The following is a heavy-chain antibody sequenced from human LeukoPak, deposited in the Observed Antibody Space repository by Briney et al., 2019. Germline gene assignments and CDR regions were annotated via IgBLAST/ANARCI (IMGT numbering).Heavy chain of an antibody. V-gene: IGHV3-7*01. Sequence: GGSLRLSCTASGFTFSGVWTTWVRQAPGKGLEWVANIREDGTEKNYVDSVKGRFTMSRDNAKNSLFLQMNSLRAEDTAAYYCAKVGITMVRGVIRGFDYWGQGTLVTVSS. CDR2: IREDGTEK. CDR3: AKVGITMVRGVIRGFDY. CDR1: GFTFSGVW. D-gene: IGHD3-10*01. J-gene: IGHJ4*02.